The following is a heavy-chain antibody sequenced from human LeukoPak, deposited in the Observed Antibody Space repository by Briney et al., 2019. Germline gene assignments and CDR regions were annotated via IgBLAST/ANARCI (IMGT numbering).Heavy chain of an antibody. V-gene: IGHV4-59*08. J-gene: IGHJ4*02. D-gene: IGHD6-19*01. CDR1: GASLSTSS. CDR3: ARHLSSGWSDY. Sequence: SETLSLTCTVSGASLSTSSWTWIRQPPGKGLECIGFIYYSGTAHYHPSLKSRVTISLDTSKNQFSLRLSSVTAADTAVYYCARHLSSGWSDYWGQGTLATVS. CDR2: IYYSGTA.